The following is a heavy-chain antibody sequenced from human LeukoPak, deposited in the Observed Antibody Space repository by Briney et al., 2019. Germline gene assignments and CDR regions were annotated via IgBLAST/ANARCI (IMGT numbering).Heavy chain of an antibody. V-gene: IGHV3-48*04. CDR1: GFTFSSYS. J-gene: IGHJ4*02. CDR3: ARFPYSSGWYYFDY. CDR2: ISSSSSTI. Sequence: GGSLRLSCAASGFTFSSYSMNWVRQAPGKGLEWVSYISSSSSTIYYADSVKGRFTISRDNAKNSLYLQMNSLRAEDTAVYYCARFPYSSGWYYFDYWGQGTLVTVSS. D-gene: IGHD6-19*01.